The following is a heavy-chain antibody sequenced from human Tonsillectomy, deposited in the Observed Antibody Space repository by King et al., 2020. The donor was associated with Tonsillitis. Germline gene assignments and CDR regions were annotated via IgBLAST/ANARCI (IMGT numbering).Heavy chain of an antibody. CDR3: ARDPLSRGYFDY. J-gene: IGHJ4*02. Sequence: EVQLVESGGGLVQPGGSLRLSCAASGFTFSPYSMNWVRQAPGKGLEWVSYINNSSSTIYYADSVKGRFTISRDNAKNSLYLQMNSLRDEDTAVYYCARDPLSRGYFDYRGQGTLVTVSS. CDR1: GFTFSPYS. D-gene: IGHD2/OR15-2a*01. V-gene: IGHV3-48*02. CDR2: INNSSSTI.